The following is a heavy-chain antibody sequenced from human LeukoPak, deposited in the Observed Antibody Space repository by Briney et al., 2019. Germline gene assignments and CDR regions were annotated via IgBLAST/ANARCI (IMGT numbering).Heavy chain of an antibody. CDR2: ISSSGSTI. V-gene: IGHV3-48*03. CDR1: GFTFSSYE. CDR3: ARDPWYYYDSSGLNWFDP. Sequence: GGSLRLSCAASGFTFSSYEMNWVRQAPGKGLEWVSYISSSGSTIYYADSVKGRFTISRDNAKNSLYLQMNSLRAEDTAVYYCARDPWYYYDSSGLNWFDPWGQGTLVTVSS. D-gene: IGHD3-22*01. J-gene: IGHJ5*02.